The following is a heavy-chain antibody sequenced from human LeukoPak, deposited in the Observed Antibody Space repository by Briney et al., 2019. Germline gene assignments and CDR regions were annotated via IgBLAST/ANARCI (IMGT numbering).Heavy chain of an antibody. D-gene: IGHD5-12*01. V-gene: IGHV3-33*01. Sequence: PGRSLRLSCAASGFSFSSYGMHWGRQAPGKGLEWVAVIWYDGSNKYYADSVKCRLTISRNNSKNTLYLQMNSLRAEDTAVYHCARSDIVATIDAFDIWGQGTMVTVSS. CDR1: GFSFSSYG. J-gene: IGHJ3*02. CDR3: ARSDIVATIDAFDI. CDR2: IWYDGSNK.